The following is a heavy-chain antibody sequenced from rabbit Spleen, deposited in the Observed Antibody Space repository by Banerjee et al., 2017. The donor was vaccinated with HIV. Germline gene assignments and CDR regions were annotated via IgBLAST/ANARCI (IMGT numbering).Heavy chain of an antibody. CDR1: GLPFSEKAV. CDR3: ARDLVGVIGWNFNL. Sequence: QEQLVESGGGLVKPGASLTLTCKASGLPFSEKAVMCWVRQAPGKGLTWIACINVITGKAVYASWAKGRFTFSRTSSTTVTLQMTSLTAADTATYFCARDLVGVIGWNFNLWGPGTLVTVS. D-gene: IGHD1-1*01. V-gene: IGHV1S45*01. CDR2: INVITGKA. J-gene: IGHJ4*01.